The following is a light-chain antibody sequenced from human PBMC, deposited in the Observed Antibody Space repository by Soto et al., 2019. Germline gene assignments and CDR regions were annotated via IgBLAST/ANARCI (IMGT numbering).Light chain of an antibody. CDR2: AAS. CDR1: QSISSY. Sequence: DIQMTQSPSSLSASVGDGVTITCRASQSISSYLNWYQQKPGKAPKLLIYAASSLQSGVPSRFSGSGSGTDFTLTISSLQPEGVATYYCQKYNSAPLTFGGGTKVDIK. V-gene: IGKV1-39*01. J-gene: IGKJ4*01. CDR3: QKYNSAPLT.